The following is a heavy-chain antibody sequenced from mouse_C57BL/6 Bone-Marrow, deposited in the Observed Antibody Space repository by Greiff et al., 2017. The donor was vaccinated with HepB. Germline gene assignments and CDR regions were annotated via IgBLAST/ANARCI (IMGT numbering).Heavy chain of an antibody. Sequence: VQLQESGGGLVKPGGSLKLSCAASGFTFSSYAMSWVRQTPEKRLEWVATISDGGSYTYYPDNVKGRFTITRDNAKNNLYLQMSHLKSEDTAMYYCASNPAQAKPAYWGQGTLVTVSA. CDR2: ISDGGSYT. CDR1: GFTFSSYA. V-gene: IGHV5-4*01. CDR3: ASNPAQAKPAY. J-gene: IGHJ3*01. D-gene: IGHD3-2*02.